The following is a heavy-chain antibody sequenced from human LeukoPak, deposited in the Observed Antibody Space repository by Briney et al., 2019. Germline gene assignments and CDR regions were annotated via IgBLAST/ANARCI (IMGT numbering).Heavy chain of an antibody. CDR3: ARGLYYYDSSGYYGSFDY. J-gene: IGHJ4*02. V-gene: IGHV7-4-1*02. D-gene: IGHD3-22*01. CDR1: GYTFTSYA. CDR2: INTITGNP. Sequence: ASVKVSCKASGYTFTSYAMNWVRQAPGQGLEWMGWINTITGNPTHAQGFTGRFVFSLDTSVSTAYLQISSLKAEDTAVYYCARGLYYYDSSGYYGSFDYWGQGTLVTVSS.